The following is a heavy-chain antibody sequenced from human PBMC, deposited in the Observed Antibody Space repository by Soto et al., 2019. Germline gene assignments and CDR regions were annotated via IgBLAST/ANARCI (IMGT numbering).Heavy chain of an antibody. CDR3: ARGGGSYFRVTFGPNFDC. D-gene: IGHD1-26*01. Sequence: QVQLVESGGGVVQPGRSLRLSCAASGFTFSSYGMHWVRQAPGKGLEWVAVIWYDGSNKYYADSVKGRFTISRDNSKSTLYLQMNSLRAEDTAVYYCARGGGSYFRVTFGPNFDCWCQGTLVTVSS. CDR1: GFTFSSYG. J-gene: IGHJ4*02. CDR2: IWYDGSNK. V-gene: IGHV3-33*01.